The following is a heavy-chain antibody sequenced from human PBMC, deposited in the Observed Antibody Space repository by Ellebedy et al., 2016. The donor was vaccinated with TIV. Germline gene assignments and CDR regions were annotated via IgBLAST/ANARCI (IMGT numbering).Heavy chain of an antibody. V-gene: IGHV3-64D*06. D-gene: IGHD6-19*01. CDR3: VKDSSGWQDGGYGMDV. CDR2: ISSNGGST. J-gene: IGHJ6*02. CDR1: GFTFSSYA. Sequence: GGSLRLSCSASGFTFSSYAMHWVRQAPGKGMEYVSAISSNGGSTYYADSVKGRFTISRDNSKNTLYLQMSSLRAEDTAVYYCVKDSSGWQDGGYGMDVWGQGTTVTVSS.